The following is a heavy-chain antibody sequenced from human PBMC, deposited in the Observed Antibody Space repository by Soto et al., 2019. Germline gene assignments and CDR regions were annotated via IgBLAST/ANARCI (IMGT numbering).Heavy chain of an antibody. Sequence: QVQLQESGPGLVKPSETLSLTCTVSGGSISSYYWSWIRQPPRKGLEWIGYIYYSGSTNYNPSLKSRVTISVDTSKTQFSLKLSSVTAADTAVYYCARHPHYYDSRPFDYWGQGTLVTVSS. V-gene: IGHV4-59*08. CDR2: IYYSGST. D-gene: IGHD3-22*01. J-gene: IGHJ4*02. CDR1: GGSISSYY. CDR3: ARHPHYYDSRPFDY.